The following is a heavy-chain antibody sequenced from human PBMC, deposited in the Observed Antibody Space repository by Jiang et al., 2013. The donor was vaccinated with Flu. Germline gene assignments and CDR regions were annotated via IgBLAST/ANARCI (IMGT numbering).Heavy chain of an antibody. J-gene: IGHJ6*02. V-gene: IGHV4-31*02. CDR2: SITWEH. CDR1: GYV. Sequence: GYVLELDPPAPREGPGVGLGTSITWEHLLQPSLKSRVTISVDTSKNQFSLKLSSVTAADTAVYYCARGLPPYGDPLHYYYYYGMDVWGQGTTVTVSS. CDR3: ARGLPPYGDPLHYYYYYGMDV. D-gene: IGHD4-17*01.